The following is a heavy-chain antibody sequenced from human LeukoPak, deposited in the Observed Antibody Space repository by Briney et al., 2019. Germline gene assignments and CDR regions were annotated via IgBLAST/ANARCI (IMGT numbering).Heavy chain of an antibody. D-gene: IGHD3-10*01. V-gene: IGHV3-30*18. Sequence: GGSLRLSCAASGFTFSSYGMHWVRQAPGKGLEWVAVISYDGSNEYYADSVKGRFTISRDNSKNTLYLQMNSLRAEDTAVYYCAKGGGGITMVRGDYFDYWGQGTLVTVSS. CDR2: ISYDGSNE. J-gene: IGHJ4*02. CDR3: AKGGGGITMVRGDYFDY. CDR1: GFTFSSYG.